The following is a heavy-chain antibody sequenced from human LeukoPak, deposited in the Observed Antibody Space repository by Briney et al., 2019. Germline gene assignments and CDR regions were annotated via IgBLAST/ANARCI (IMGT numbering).Heavy chain of an antibody. Sequence: SETLSLTCSVSGGSISSSSYYWGWIRQPPGKGLEWIGTIYYGGRTYYNPSLKSRVTMPVDTSKNQFSLKLSSVTAADTAVYYCARRDIVATSGGLLYYYYGMDVWGQGTTVTVSS. V-gene: IGHV4-39*01. CDR1: GGSISSSSYY. J-gene: IGHJ6*02. CDR3: ARRDIVATSGGLLYYYYGMDV. D-gene: IGHD5-12*01. CDR2: IYYGGRT.